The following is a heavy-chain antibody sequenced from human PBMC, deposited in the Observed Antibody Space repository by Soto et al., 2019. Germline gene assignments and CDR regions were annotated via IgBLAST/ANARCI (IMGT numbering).Heavy chain of an antibody. Sequence: QPGGSLRLSCAASGFTFSSYGMHWVRQAPGKGLEWVAVISYDGSNKYYADSVKGRFTISRDNSKNTLYLQMNSLRAEDTAVYYCAKFKDSSGYYYPQGPLWGQGTLVTVSS. D-gene: IGHD3-22*01. J-gene: IGHJ4*02. CDR1: GFTFSSYG. V-gene: IGHV3-30*18. CDR2: ISYDGSNK. CDR3: AKFKDSSGYYYPQGPL.